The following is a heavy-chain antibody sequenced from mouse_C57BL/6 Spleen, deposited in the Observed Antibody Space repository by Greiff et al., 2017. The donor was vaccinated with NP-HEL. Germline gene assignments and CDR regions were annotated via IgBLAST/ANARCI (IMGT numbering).Heavy chain of an antibody. J-gene: IGHJ2*01. D-gene: IGHD1-1*01. CDR1: GYTFTDYY. Sequence: EVKLQQSGPELVKPGASVKISCKASGYTFTDYYMNWVKQSHGKSLEWIGDINPNNGGTSYNQKFKGKATLTVDKSSSTAYMELRSLTSEDSAVYYCAREWATVVGGDYWGQGTTLTVSS. CDR2: INPNNGGT. V-gene: IGHV1-26*01. CDR3: AREWATVVGGDY.